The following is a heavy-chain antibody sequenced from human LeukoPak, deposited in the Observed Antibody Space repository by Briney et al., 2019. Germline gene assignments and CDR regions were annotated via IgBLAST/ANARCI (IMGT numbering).Heavy chain of an antibody. D-gene: IGHD2-8*02. V-gene: IGHV3-23*01. J-gene: IGHJ6*03. CDR3: AKNRGHCVDGVCHNYYYMDV. CDR1: GFTFSSFA. Sequence: GGSLRLSCAASGFTFSSFAMTWVRQAPGMGLEWVSTVSGSAGRTDYADSVKGRFIISRDNLKNTLYLQMNGLRAEDTAVYYCAKNRGHCVDGVCHNYYYMDVWGRGTTVTVSS. CDR2: VSGSAGRT.